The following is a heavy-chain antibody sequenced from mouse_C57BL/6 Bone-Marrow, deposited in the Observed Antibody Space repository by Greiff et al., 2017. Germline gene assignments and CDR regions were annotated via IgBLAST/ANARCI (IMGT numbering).Heavy chain of an antibody. D-gene: IGHD1-1*01. CDR3: AREGGFTTVVGEAMDY. CDR2: ISGGGGNP. J-gene: IGHJ4*01. CDR1: GFTFSSYT. Sequence: EVKLMESGGGLVKPGGSLKLSCAASGFTFSSYTMSWVRQTPEKRLEWVATISGGGGNPYYPASVKGRFTISRANAKNPLYLQMSSLGSEDTGLYYCAREGGFTTVVGEAMDYWGQGTSVTVSS. V-gene: IGHV5-9*01.